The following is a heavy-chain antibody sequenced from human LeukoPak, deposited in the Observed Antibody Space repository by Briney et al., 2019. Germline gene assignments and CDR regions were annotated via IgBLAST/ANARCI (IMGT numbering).Heavy chain of an antibody. Sequence: GESLKISCKGSGYSFITYWIGWVRQMPGKGLEWIGIIYPGESDTRYSPSFQGQVTISADKSISTAYLQWSSLKASDTAMYYCATSYASGSYIDGGFDYWGQGTLVTVSS. V-gene: IGHV5-51*01. CDR3: ATSYASGSYIDGGFDY. J-gene: IGHJ4*02. CDR1: GYSFITYW. D-gene: IGHD3-10*01. CDR2: IYPGESDT.